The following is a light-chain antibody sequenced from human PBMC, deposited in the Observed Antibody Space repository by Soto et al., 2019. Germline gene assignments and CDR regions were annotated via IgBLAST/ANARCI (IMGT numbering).Light chain of an antibody. J-gene: IGLJ1*01. CDR1: SSDVGAYNY. CDR2: GVG. CDR3: SSYAHGSIYV. Sequence: QSALTQPASVSGSPGQSITISCTGSSSDVGAYNYVSWYLQHPGKAPKLLIYGVGNRPSGVSARFSGSKSGDTASLTISGLQAEDEADYYCSSYAHGSIYVFGNGTKLTVL. V-gene: IGLV2-14*01.